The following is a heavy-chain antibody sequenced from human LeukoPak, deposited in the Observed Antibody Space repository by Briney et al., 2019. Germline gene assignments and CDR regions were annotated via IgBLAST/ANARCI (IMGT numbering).Heavy chain of an antibody. CDR1: GYTFTSYD. CDR2: MNPNSGNT. Sequence: ASVKVSCKASGYTFTSYDINWVRQATGQGLEWMGWMNPNSGNTGYAQKFQGRVTMTRNTSISTAYTELSSLRSEDTAVYYCARRCSGSGSPITYWGQGTLVTVSS. D-gene: IGHD3-10*01. CDR3: ARRCSGSGSPITY. J-gene: IGHJ4*02. V-gene: IGHV1-8*01.